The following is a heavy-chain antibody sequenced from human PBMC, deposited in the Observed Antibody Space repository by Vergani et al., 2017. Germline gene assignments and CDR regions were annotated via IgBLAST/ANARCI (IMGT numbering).Heavy chain of an antibody. CDR1: GFTFSDYY. CDR2: ISSSGSTI. V-gene: IGHV3-11*04. Sequence: QVQLVESGGGLVKPGGSLRLSCAASGFTFSDYYMSWIRQAPGKGLEWVSYISSSGSTIYYADSVKGRFTISRDNAQNSLYLQMNSLRDEDTAVYYCARDLNGKVLQWRIKAYGMDVWGQGTTVTVSS. J-gene: IGHJ6*02. CDR3: ARDLNGKVLQWRIKAYGMDV. D-gene: IGHD6-19*01.